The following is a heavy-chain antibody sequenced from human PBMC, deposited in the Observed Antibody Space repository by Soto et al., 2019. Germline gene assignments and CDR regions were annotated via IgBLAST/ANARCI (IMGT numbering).Heavy chain of an antibody. CDR3: AREFVDTAMVNTYYYGMDV. J-gene: IGHJ6*02. D-gene: IGHD5-18*01. V-gene: IGHV1-2*02. Sequence: ASVKVSCKASGYTFTGYYMHWVRQAPGQGLEWMGWINPNSGGTNYAQKFQGRVTMTRDTSITTAYMELSRLRSDDTAVYYCAREFVDTAMVNTYYYGMDVWGQGTTVTVSS. CDR2: INPNSGGT. CDR1: GYTFTGYY.